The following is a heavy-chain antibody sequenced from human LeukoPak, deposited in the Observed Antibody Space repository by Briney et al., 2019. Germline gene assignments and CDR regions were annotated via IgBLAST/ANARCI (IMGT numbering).Heavy chain of an antibody. V-gene: IGHV4-34*01. CDR3: ARLPDSETYVGHCHFDY. CDR1: GGSFSGYY. J-gene: IGHJ4*02. Sequence: YPSETLSLTCAVYGGSFSGYYWSWIRQPPGKGLEWIGEINHSGSTNYNPSLKSRVTISVDTSKNQFSLKLSSVTAADTAVYYCARLPDSETYVGHCHFDYWGQGLLVTVSS. D-gene: IGHD1-26*01. CDR2: INHSGST.